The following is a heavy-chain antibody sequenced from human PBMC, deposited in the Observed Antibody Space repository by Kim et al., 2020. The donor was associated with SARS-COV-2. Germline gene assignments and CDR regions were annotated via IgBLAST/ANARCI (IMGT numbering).Heavy chain of an antibody. Sequence: STYYADSVKGRFTISRENSKNTLYLQMSSLRAEDTAVYYCAKPFGDFDCWGQGTLVTVSS. CDR3: AKPFGDFDC. D-gene: IGHD3-10*01. CDR2: ST. V-gene: IGHV3-23*03. J-gene: IGHJ4*02.